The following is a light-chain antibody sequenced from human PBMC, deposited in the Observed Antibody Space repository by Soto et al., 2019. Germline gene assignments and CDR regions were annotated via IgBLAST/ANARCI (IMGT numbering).Light chain of an antibody. J-gene: IGKJ3*01. CDR1: QSVLYSSNNKNY. V-gene: IGKV4-1*01. CDR3: KLYYSTPFT. Sequence: DIVMTQSPDSLAVSLGERATINCKSSQSVLYSSNNKNYLAWYQQKPGQPPKLLIYWASTRESGVPDRISGSGSGTDFTLTKSSLQAEEEADYYCKLYYSTPFTFGPGTKVDIK. CDR2: WAS.